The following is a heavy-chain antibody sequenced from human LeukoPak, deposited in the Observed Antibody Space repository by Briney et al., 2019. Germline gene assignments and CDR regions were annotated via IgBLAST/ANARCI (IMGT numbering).Heavy chain of an antibody. CDR3: ASRAVADDY. D-gene: IGHD6-19*01. V-gene: IGHV4-39*01. CDR2: IHYSGST. Sequence: PSETLSLTCTVSGGSISGSNYYWGWIRQPPGKGLEWIGGIHYSGSTYYNPSLKSRVTILVDTSKNQFSLNLNSVTAADTAVYYCASRAVADDYWGQGTLVTVSS. J-gene: IGHJ4*02. CDR1: GGSISGSNYY.